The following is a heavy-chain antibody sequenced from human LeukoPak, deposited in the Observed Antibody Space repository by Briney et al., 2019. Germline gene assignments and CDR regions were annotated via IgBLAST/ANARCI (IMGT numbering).Heavy chain of an antibody. D-gene: IGHD6-25*01. V-gene: IGHV3-21*01. Sequence: GGSLRLSCAASGFTFSSYGMNWVRQAPGQGLEWVSSITSTNHIYYADSVKGRFTISRDNAKNSLYLQMNSLRAEDTAVYYCACPLHSSGFNNWFDPRGQGTLVTVSS. CDR1: GFTFSSYG. CDR2: ITSTNHI. J-gene: IGHJ5*02. CDR3: ACPLHSSGFNNWFDP.